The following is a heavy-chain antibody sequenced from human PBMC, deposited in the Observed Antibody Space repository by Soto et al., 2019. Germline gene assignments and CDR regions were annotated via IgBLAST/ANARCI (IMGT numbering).Heavy chain of an antibody. D-gene: IGHD5-18*01. J-gene: IGHJ4*02. CDR1: GGSISSYY. CDR2: IYYSGST. CDR3: ARVLRGYSYGPEDY. Sequence: SETLSLTCTVSGGSISSYYWSWIRQPPGKGLEWIGYIYYSGSTYYNPSLKSRVTISVDTSKNQFSLKLSSVTAADTAVYYCARVLRGYSYGPEDYWGQGTLVTVSS. V-gene: IGHV4-59*06.